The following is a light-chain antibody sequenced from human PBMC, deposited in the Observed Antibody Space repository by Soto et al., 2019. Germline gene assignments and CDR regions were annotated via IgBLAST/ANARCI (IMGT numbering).Light chain of an antibody. CDR3: QVYGNSPWT. Sequence: EIVFTQSPGNLSLSPGESSTLSCRASQSVSSSYLAWYPQKTGQDPRLLIYGASSRSTGIPDRLSGSGYGTDFTLNIRRLETEELAVYYCQVYGNSPWTFGQRTQVDI. CDR2: GAS. CDR1: QSVSSSY. V-gene: IGKV3-20*01. J-gene: IGKJ1*01.